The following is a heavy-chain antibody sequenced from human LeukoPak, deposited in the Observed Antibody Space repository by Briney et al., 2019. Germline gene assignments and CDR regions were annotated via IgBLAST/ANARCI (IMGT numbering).Heavy chain of an antibody. Sequence: GGSLRLSCAASGFTFSSYWMHWVRQAPGKGLVWVSRINSDGSSTSYADSEKGRFTISRDNAKNTLYLQMNSLRAEDTAVYYCARGPYYDFWSGYYTRTYYYYGMDVWGQGTTVTVSS. V-gene: IGHV3-74*01. J-gene: IGHJ6*02. CDR1: GFTFSSYW. D-gene: IGHD3-3*01. CDR2: INSDGSST. CDR3: ARGPYYDFWSGYYTRTYYYYGMDV.